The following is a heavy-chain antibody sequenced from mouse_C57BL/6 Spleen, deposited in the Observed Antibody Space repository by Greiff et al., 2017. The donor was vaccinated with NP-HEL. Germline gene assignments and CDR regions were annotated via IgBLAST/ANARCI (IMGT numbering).Heavy chain of an antibody. CDR1: GYTFTSYW. CDR2: INPSSGYT. Sequence: QVHVKQSGAELAKPGASVKLSCKASGYTFTSYWMHWVKQRPGQGLEWIGYINPSSGYTKYNQKFKDKATLTADKSSSTAYMQLSSLTYEDSAVYYCARPLYSNPFAYWGQGTLVTVSA. D-gene: IGHD2-5*01. CDR3: ARPLYSNPFAY. V-gene: IGHV1-7*01. J-gene: IGHJ3*01.